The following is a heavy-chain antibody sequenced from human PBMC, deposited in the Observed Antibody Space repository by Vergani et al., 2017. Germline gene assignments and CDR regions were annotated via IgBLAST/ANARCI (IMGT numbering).Heavy chain of an antibody. Sequence: QLQLQESGPGLVKPSETLSLTCTVSGDSISSSSYYWGWIRQPPGKGLEWIGSIYYSGSTYYNPSLKSRVTISVDTSKNQFSLKLSSVTAADTAVYYCARPRVEGDYYYGMDVWGQGTTVTVSS. J-gene: IGHJ6*02. CDR1: GDSISSSSYY. D-gene: IGHD3-10*01. CDR3: ARPRVEGDYYYGMDV. CDR2: IYYSGST. V-gene: IGHV4-39*01.